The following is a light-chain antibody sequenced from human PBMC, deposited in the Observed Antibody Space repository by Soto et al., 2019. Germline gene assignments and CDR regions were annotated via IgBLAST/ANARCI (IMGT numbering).Light chain of an antibody. CDR3: QQYGGSPLYT. J-gene: IGKJ2*01. CDR2: GSS. Sequence: ENVLTQSPGTLSLSPGERANLSCRVSQIVSSDYIAWYRQKPGQAPRLLIYGSSRRATGIPDRISGSGSGTDFTLTISRLEPEDFAVYYCQQYGGSPLYTFGQGTKLEIK. CDR1: QIVSSDY. V-gene: IGKV3-20*01.